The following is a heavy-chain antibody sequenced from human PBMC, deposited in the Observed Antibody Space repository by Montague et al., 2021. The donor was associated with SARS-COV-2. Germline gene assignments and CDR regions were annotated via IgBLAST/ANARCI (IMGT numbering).Heavy chain of an antibody. CDR1: GGSISSSSYY. J-gene: IGHJ6*02. Sequence: SETLSLTCTVSGGSISSSSYYWGWIRQPPGKGLEWIGSTYYSGSTYYNPSLKSRVTISVDTSKNQFSLKLSSVTAADTAVYYCPRVGRQQLVRLSGMDVWGQGTTVTVSS. CDR2: TYYSGST. V-gene: IGHV4-39*07. D-gene: IGHD6-13*01. CDR3: PRVGRQQLVRLSGMDV.